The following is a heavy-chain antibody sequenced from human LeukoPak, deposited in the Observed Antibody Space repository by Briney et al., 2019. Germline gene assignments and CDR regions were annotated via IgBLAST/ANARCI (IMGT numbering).Heavy chain of an antibody. CDR2: IKQDGSEK. CDR3: ARGGGLYYYYMAV. Sequence: PGGSLRLSCAASGFTFSSYWMSWVRQAPGKGLEWVANIKQDGSEKYYVDSVKGRFTISRDNAKNSLYLQMNSLRPDDTALYYCARGGGLYYYYMAVWGKGTTVTVSS. CDR1: GFTFSSYW. V-gene: IGHV3-7*03. D-gene: IGHD3-10*01. J-gene: IGHJ6*03.